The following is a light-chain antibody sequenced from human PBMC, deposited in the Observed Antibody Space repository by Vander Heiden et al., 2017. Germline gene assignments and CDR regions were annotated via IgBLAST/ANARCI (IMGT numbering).Light chain of an antibody. Sequence: QSVLTQPPSASGTPGQRVTISCSGSTSNIGSNTVNRYQQLPGTAPKLLIYSNNQRPSGVPDRLSGSKSGTSASLAISGLQSEDEADYYCAAWDDSLNGVLFGGGTKLTVL. CDR2: SNN. CDR3: AAWDDSLNGVL. CDR1: TSNIGSNT. J-gene: IGLJ2*01. V-gene: IGLV1-44*01.